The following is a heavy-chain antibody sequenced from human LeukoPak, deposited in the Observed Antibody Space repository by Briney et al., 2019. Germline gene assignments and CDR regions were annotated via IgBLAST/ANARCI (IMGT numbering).Heavy chain of an antibody. CDR2: ISAYNGNT. CDR1: GYTFTSYY. J-gene: IGHJ4*02. CDR3: ARDGWDGYNSQIIDY. D-gene: IGHD5-24*01. Sequence: ASVKVSCKASGYTFTSYYMHWVRQAPGQGLEWMGWISAYNGNTNYAQKLQGRVTMTTDTSTSTAYMELRSLRSDDTAVYYCARDGWDGYNSQIIDYWGQGTLVTVSS. V-gene: IGHV1-18*04.